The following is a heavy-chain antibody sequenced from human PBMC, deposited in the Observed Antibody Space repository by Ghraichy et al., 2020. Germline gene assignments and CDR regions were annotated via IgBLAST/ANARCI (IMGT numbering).Heavy chain of an antibody. V-gene: IGHV1-69*13. CDR3: ARYRRPGIHPQFDY. CDR2: IIPVFGTI. CDR1: GGTFSSYA. Sequence: SVKVSCKASGGTFSSYAISWVRQAPGQGLEWMGGIIPVFGTISYAQKFQGRVTITADESTNTAYMELSSLRSEDTAVYYCARYRRPGIHPQFDYWGQGTLVTVSS. D-gene: IGHD1-1*01. J-gene: IGHJ4*02.